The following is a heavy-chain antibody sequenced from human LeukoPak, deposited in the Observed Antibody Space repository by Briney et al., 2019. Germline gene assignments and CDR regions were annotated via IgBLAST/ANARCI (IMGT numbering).Heavy chain of an antibody. J-gene: IGHJ4*02. D-gene: IGHD3-10*01. CDR3: ARGGVAAKYYFDY. CDR2: IYYSGTT. Sequence: SETLSLTSTVSGGSISPLYWGWIRQPPGKGLEFIGYIYYSGTTNYNPSLRSRVTLSVDTSKNQFSLKLSSVTAADTAVYYCARGGVAAKYYFDYWGPGTLVTVSS. CDR1: GGSISPLY. V-gene: IGHV4-59*11.